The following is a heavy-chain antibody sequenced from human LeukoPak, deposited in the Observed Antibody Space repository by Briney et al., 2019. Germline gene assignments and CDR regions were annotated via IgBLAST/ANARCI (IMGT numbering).Heavy chain of an antibody. J-gene: IGHJ4*02. CDR1: GYTFNNHY. CDR3: ARPHGGYFDY. V-gene: IGHV1-69*13. CDR2: IIPIFGTA. Sequence: SVKVSCKASGYTFNNHYMYWVRQAPGQGLEWMGGIIPIFGTANYAQKFQGRVTITADESTSTAYMELSSLRSEDTAVYYCARPHGGYFDYWGQGTLVTVSS.